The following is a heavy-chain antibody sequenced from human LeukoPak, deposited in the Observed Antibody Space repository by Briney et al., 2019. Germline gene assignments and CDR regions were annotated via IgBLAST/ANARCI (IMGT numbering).Heavy chain of an antibody. V-gene: IGHV3-21*01. CDR3: ARDSGGIVGATTPFDY. CDR1: GFTFSSYS. D-gene: IGHD1-26*01. Sequence: GGSLRLSCAASGFTFSSYSMNWVRQAPGKGLEWVSSISSSSSYIYYADSVKGRFTISRDNAKNSLYLQMNSLRAEDTAVYYCARDSGGIVGATTPFDYWGQGTLVTVPS. CDR2: ISSSSSYI. J-gene: IGHJ4*02.